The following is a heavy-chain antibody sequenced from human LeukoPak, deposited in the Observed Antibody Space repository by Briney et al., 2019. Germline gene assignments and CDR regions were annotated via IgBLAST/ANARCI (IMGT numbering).Heavy chain of an antibody. J-gene: IGHJ6*02. D-gene: IGHD4-17*01. CDR2: IYYSGST. Sequence: PSETLSLTCTVSGGSISSYYWSWLRQPPGKGLEWIGYIYYSGSTNYNPSLKSRVTISVDTSKNQFSLKLSSVTAADTAVYYCARGDATVTISDYYYYGMDVWGQGTTVTVSS. CDR3: ARGDATVTISDYYYYGMDV. CDR1: GGSISSYY. V-gene: IGHV4-59*01.